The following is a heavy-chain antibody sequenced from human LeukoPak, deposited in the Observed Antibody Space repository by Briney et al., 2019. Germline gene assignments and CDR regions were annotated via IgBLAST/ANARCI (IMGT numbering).Heavy chain of an antibody. V-gene: IGHV3-11*01. D-gene: IGHD3-10*01. CDR1: GFTFSDYY. CDR3: AKDTRGFGEHFDL. Sequence: GGSLRLSCAASGFTFSDYYMSWIRQAPGKGLEWVSYISSSGSTIYYADSVKGRFTISRDNAKNSLYLQMNSLRAEDTALYYCAKDTRGFGEHFDLWGRGTLVTVSS. CDR2: ISSSGSTI. J-gene: IGHJ2*01.